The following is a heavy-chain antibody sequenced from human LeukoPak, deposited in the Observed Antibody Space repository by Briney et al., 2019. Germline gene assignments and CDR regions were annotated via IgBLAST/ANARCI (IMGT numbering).Heavy chain of an antibody. J-gene: IGHJ3*02. CDR1: GGSISSYY. CDR3: ARHHYDSTHDAFDI. CDR2: IYYTGNA. Sequence: SETPSITCTVSGGSISSYYWSWIRQPPGKGLEWFAYIYYTGNANYNPSLKSRVTISVDTSKNQFSLKLNSVTAADTAVYYCARHHYDSTHDAFDIWGQGTMVTVSS. V-gene: IGHV4-59*13. D-gene: IGHD3-22*01.